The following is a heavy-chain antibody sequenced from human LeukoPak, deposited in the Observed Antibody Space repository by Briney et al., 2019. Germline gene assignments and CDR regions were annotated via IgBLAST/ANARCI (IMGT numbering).Heavy chain of an antibody. CDR2: IYTSGST. Sequence: SETLSLTCTVSGGSINNYFWSWIRRPAGKGLEWIGHIYTSGSTNYNPSLKSRVTMSVDTSKTQFSLNLSSVTAADTAVYYCARHGPKITIFGVVRPMTRFDPWGQGTLVTVSS. D-gene: IGHD3-3*01. J-gene: IGHJ5*02. CDR3: ARHGPKITIFGVVRPMTRFDP. CDR1: GGSINNYF. V-gene: IGHV4-4*07.